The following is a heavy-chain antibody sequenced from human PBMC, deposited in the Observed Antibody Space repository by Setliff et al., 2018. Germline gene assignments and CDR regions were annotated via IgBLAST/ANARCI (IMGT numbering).Heavy chain of an antibody. CDR1: GFIFSAYD. Sequence: GGSLRLSCAASGFIFSAYDMNWVRQAPGEGPEWVAHISSGSGIIKYADSVNGRFTVSRDNAKNSLFLQMNSLRAADTAVYYCARVRDYYDSSVYWAYYFDHWGQGALVTVSS. V-gene: IGHV3-48*01. D-gene: IGHD3-22*01. J-gene: IGHJ4*02. CDR2: ISSGSGII. CDR3: ARVRDYYDSSVYWAYYFDH.